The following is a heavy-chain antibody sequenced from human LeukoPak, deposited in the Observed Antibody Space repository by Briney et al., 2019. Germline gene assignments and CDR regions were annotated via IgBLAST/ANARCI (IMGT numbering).Heavy chain of an antibody. Sequence: GESLKISCKGSGYSFTSYGISWVRQAPGQGLEWMGWISAYNGNTNYAQKLQGRVTMTTDTSTSTAYMELRSLRSDDTAVYYCARDGATNKYDILTGADYYMDVWGKGTTVTVSS. D-gene: IGHD3-9*01. CDR2: ISAYNGNT. CDR3: ARDGATNKYDILTGADYYMDV. V-gene: IGHV1-18*01. CDR1: GYSFTSYG. J-gene: IGHJ6*03.